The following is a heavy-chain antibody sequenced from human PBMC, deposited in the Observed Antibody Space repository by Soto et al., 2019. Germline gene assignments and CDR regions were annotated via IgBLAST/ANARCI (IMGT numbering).Heavy chain of an antibody. Sequence: QVQLQESGPGLVKPSETLSLTCTVSSDSISSYYWSWIRQPPGKGLEWIGYIYYSGSTNYNPSLKSRVTISVDTSKNQFSLKLSSVTAADTAVYYCARSLGYYYYGMDVWGQGTTVTVSS. CDR2: IYYSGST. CDR3: ARSLGYYYYGMDV. CDR1: SDSISSYY. D-gene: IGHD7-27*01. V-gene: IGHV4-59*01. J-gene: IGHJ6*02.